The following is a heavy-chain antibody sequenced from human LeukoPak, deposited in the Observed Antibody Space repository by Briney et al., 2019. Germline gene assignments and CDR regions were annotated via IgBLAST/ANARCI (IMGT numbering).Heavy chain of an antibody. Sequence: PGGSLRLSCAASGFTFSDYYMSWIRQAPGKGLEWVSYIGSDGSPIYYADSVKGRFTISRDNAKNSLYLEMNSLRADDTAVYYCARDEQWLARPSYWGQGTLVTVSS. J-gene: IGHJ4*02. CDR2: IGSDGSPI. D-gene: IGHD1-1*01. CDR1: GFTFSDYY. V-gene: IGHV3-11*01. CDR3: ARDEQWLARPSY.